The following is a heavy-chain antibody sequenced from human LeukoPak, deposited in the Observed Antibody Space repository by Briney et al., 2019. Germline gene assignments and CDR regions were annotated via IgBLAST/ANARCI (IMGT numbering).Heavy chain of an antibody. J-gene: IGHJ6*02. CDR1: GFTFSTYA. V-gene: IGHV3-30-3*01. CDR3: ARDIVVVPAAAYYYYYGMDV. Sequence: GGSLRLSCAASGFTFSTYAMHWVRQAPGKGLEWVAVISYDGSTEDYGDSVKGRFTISRDNSKNTLYLQMNSLRAEDTAVYYCARDIVVVPAAAYYYYYGMDVWGQGTTVTVSS. D-gene: IGHD2-2*01. CDR2: ISYDGSTE.